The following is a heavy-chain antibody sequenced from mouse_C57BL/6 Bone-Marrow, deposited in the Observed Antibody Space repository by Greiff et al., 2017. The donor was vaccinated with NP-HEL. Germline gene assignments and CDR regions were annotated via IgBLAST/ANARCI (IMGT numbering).Heavy chain of an antibody. J-gene: IGHJ4*01. D-gene: IGHD1-1*01. CDR2: INPSTGGT. Sequence: EVQLQQSGPELVKPGASVKISCKASGYSFTGYYMNWVKQSPEKSLEWIGEINPSTGGTTYNQKFKAKATLTVDKSSSTASMPLKSLTSEDSAIYYWARVYYYGSNPYYYAMDYWGQGTSVTVSS. V-gene: IGHV1-42*01. CDR1: GYSFTGYY. CDR3: ARVYYYGSNPYYYAMDY.